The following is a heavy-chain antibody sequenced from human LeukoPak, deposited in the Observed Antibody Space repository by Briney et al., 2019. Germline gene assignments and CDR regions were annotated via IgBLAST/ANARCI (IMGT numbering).Heavy chain of an antibody. J-gene: IGHJ3*02. CDR3: ARDNLAAAGDDNFDI. D-gene: IGHD6-13*01. Sequence: GGSLRLSCAASGFTFSDYYMIWIRQAPGKGLEWVSYISGSGSTINYADSVKGRFTISRDNAKNSLYLQMNSLRAEDTAIYYCARDNLAAAGDDNFDIWGQGTMVTVSS. CDR2: ISGSGSTI. CDR1: GFTFSDYY. V-gene: IGHV3-11*04.